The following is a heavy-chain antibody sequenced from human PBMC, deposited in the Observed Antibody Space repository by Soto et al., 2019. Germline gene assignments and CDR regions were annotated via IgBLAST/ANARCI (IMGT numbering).Heavy chain of an antibody. CDR2: INPNSGGT. J-gene: IGHJ3*02. D-gene: IGHD1-26*01. CDR3: AREGGVVGATSSAFDI. Sequence: ASVKVSCKASGYTFTGYYMHWVRQAPGQGLEWMGWINPNSGGTNYAQKFQGRVTMTRDTSISTAYMELSRLRSDDTAVYYCAREGGVVGATSSAFDIWGQGTMVT. V-gene: IGHV1-2*02. CDR1: GYTFTGYY.